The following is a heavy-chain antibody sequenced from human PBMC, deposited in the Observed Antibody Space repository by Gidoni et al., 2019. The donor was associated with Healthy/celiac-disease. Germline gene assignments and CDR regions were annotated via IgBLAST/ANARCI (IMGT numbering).Heavy chain of an antibody. J-gene: IGHJ6*03. CDR3: AKDPPIVVVLSPYMDV. CDR1: GFTFSSYA. V-gene: IGHV3-23*01. D-gene: IGHD2-15*01. Sequence: EVQLLESGGGLVQPGGSLSPSCAAPGFTFSSYAVSWVRQAPGKGLEWVSAISGSGGSTYYADSVKGRFTISRDNSKNTLYLQMNSLRAEDTAVYYCAKDPPIVVVLSPYMDVWGKGTTVTVSS. CDR2: ISGSGGST.